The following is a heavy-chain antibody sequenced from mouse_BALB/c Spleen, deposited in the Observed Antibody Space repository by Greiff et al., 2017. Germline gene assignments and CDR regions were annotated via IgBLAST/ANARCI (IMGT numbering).Heavy chain of an antibody. D-gene: IGHD1-2*01. V-gene: IGHV1-87*01. Sequence: QVQLQQSGAELARPGASVKLSCKASGYTFTSYWMQWVKQRPGQGLEWIGAIYPGDGDTRYTQKFKGKATLTADKSSSTAYMQLSSLASEDSAVYYCARSFSITTATTFAYWGQGTLVTVSA. J-gene: IGHJ3*01. CDR2: IYPGDGDT. CDR3: ARSFSITTATTFAY. CDR1: GYTFTSYW.